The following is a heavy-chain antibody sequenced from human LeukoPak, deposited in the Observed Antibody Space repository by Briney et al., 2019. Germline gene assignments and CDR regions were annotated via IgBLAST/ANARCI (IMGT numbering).Heavy chain of an antibody. CDR3: ARGRVVVVTATAVVDAFDI. Sequence: SETLSLTCTVSGGSISSGDYYWSWIRQPPGKGLEWIGYIYYSGSTYYNPSLKSRVTISVDTSKNQFSLKLSSVTAADTAVYYCARGRVVVVTATAVVDAFDIWGQGTMVTVSS. V-gene: IGHV4-30-4*01. CDR2: IYYSGST. CDR1: GGSISSGDYY. D-gene: IGHD2-21*02. J-gene: IGHJ3*02.